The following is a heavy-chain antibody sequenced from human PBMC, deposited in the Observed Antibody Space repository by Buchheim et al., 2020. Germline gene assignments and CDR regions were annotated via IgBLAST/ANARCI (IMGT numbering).Heavy chain of an antibody. Sequence: QVQLQESGPGLVKPSETLSLTCTVSGGSISSYYWSWIRQPPGKGLEWIGYIYYSGSTNYNPSLKSRVTISVDTSKNQFSLKLSSVTAADTAVYYCARGVGYCTNGVCYSPSPFDYWGQETL. CDR3: ARGVGYCTNGVCYSPSPFDY. D-gene: IGHD2-8*01. CDR2: IYYSGST. J-gene: IGHJ4*02. CDR1: GGSISSYY. V-gene: IGHV4-59*01.